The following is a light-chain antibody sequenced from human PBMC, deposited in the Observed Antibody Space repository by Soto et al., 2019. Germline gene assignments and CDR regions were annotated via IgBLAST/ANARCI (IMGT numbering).Light chain of an antibody. CDR1: QSVSSSY. J-gene: IGKJ1*01. CDR3: QQYDNSPWT. CDR2: GAS. Sequence: EIVLTQSPGTLSLSPGEGATLSCRASQSVSSSYLAWYQQKPGQAPRLLIYGASSRATGIPDRFSGGGSGTDFTLTLSRLEPEDFAVEYCQQYDNSPWTFGQGTKVEIK. V-gene: IGKV3-20*01.